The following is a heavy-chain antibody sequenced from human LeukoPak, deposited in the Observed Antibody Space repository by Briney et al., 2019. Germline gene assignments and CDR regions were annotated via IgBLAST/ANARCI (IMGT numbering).Heavy chain of an antibody. CDR3: AKGGAGYCSSTSCLYYFDY. J-gene: IGHJ4*02. D-gene: IGHD2-2*01. V-gene: IGHV3-23*01. CDR2: ISGSPIST. CDR1: GFTFSSYA. Sequence: GGSLRLSCAASGFTFSSYALTWVRQAPGQGLEWVSAISGSPISTYYADSVKGRFTISRDNFKNTLLLQMHSLRAEDTAVYYCAKGGAGYCSSTSCLYYFDYWGQGTLVTVST.